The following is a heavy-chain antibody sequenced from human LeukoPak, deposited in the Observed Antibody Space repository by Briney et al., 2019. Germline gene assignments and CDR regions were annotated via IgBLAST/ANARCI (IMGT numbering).Heavy chain of an antibody. CDR2: ISSSSSCI. D-gene: IGHD3-10*01. CDR1: GFTFSSYS. V-gene: IGHV3-21*01. Sequence: PGGSLRLSCAASGFTFSSYSMNWVRQAPGKGLEWVSSISSSSSCIYYADSVKGRFTISKDNAKNSLYLQMNSLRAEDTAVYYCASSGGDSLWFDRNHDYWGQGTLVTVSS. J-gene: IGHJ4*02. CDR3: ASSGGDSLWFDRNHDY.